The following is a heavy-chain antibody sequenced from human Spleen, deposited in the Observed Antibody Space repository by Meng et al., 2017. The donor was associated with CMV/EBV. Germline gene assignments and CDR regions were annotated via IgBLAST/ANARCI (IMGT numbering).Heavy chain of an antibody. D-gene: IGHD2-15*01. J-gene: IGHJ6*02. V-gene: IGHV3-74*01. Sequence: GESLKISCAASGFTFSSYWMHWVRQAPGKGLVWVSRIDSDGSTTSYADSVKGRFTISRDNAKNTLYLQMDSLRAGDTAVYYCARDGKYCSSGTCDYYVMDVWGQGTTVTVSS. CDR3: ARDGKYCSSGTCDYYVMDV. CDR2: IDSDGSTT. CDR1: GFTFSSYW.